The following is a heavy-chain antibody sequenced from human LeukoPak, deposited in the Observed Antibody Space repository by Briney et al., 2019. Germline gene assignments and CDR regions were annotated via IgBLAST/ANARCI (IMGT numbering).Heavy chain of an antibody. CDR1: GGSFSGYY. CDR3: ARDWRLADNNWFDP. J-gene: IGHJ5*02. D-gene: IGHD3-3*01. Sequence: SETLSLTCAVYGGSFSGYYWSWIRQPPGKGLEWIGEINHSGSTNYNPSLESRVTISVDTSKNQFSLKLSSVTAADTAMYYCARDWRLADNNWFDPWGQGTLVTVSS. CDR2: INHSGST. V-gene: IGHV4-34*01.